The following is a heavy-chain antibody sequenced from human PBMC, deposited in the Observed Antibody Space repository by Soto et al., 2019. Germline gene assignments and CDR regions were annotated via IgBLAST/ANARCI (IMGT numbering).Heavy chain of an antibody. J-gene: IGHJ4*02. V-gene: IGHV3-30-3*01. Sequence: QVQLVESGGGVVQPGRSLRLSCAASGFTFSSYAMHWVRQAPGKGLEWVAVISYDGSNKYYADSVKGRFTISRDNSKNTLYLQMNSLRAEDTAVYYCARDPEIWYSYGPILFDYWGQGTLVTVSS. CDR3: ARDPEIWYSYGPILFDY. CDR1: GFTFSSYA. D-gene: IGHD5-18*01. CDR2: ISYDGSNK.